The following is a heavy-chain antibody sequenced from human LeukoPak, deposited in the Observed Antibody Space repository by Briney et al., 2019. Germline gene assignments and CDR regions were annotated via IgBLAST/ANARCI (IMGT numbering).Heavy chain of an antibody. J-gene: IGHJ4*02. Sequence: GGSLRLSCAASGFTFSSYAMSWVRQAPGKGLEWVSAISGSGGSTYYADSVKGRFTISRDNSKNTLYLQMNSLRAEDTAVYYCVRKVWELHFDYWGQGTLVTVSS. CDR1: GFTFSSYA. CDR3: VRKVWELHFDY. D-gene: IGHD1-26*01. CDR2: ISGSGGST. V-gene: IGHV3-23*01.